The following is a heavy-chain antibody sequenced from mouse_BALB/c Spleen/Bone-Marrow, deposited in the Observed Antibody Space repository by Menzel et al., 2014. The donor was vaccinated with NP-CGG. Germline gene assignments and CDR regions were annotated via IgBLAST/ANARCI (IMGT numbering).Heavy chain of an antibody. D-gene: IGHD1-2*01. J-gene: IGHJ3*01. CDR2: ILPGSGSI. V-gene: IGHV1-9*01. Sequence: VQLQQSGTELMKPGASVKISCKATGYTFSSYWIEWVNQRPGHGLEWIGEILPGSGSINYNEKFKGKATFTADTSSNTAYMQRSSLTSEDSAVYYCARRGRGFAWFAYWGQGTLVTVSA. CDR3: ARRGRGFAWFAY. CDR1: GYTFSSYW.